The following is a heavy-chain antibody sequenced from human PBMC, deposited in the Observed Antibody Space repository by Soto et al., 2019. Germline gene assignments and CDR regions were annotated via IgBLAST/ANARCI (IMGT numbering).Heavy chain of an antibody. CDR1: GGTFSSYT. J-gene: IGHJ4*02. CDR3: ARDYSGDTAMVRYGSHLSGYYFDY. CDR2: IIPILGIA. Sequence: QVQLVQSGAEVKKPGSSVKVSCKASGGTFSSYTISWVRQAPGQGLEWMGRIIPILGIANYAQKFQGRVTITADKSTSTAYMELSSLRSEDTAVYYCARDYSGDTAMVRYGSHLSGYYFDYWGQGTLVTVSS. D-gene: IGHD5-18*01. V-gene: IGHV1-69*08.